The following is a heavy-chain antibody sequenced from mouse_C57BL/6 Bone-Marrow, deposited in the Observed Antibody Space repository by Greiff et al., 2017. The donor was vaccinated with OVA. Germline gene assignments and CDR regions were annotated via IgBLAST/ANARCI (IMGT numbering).Heavy chain of an antibody. D-gene: IGHD4-1*01. Sequence: VQLQQPGAELVMPGASVKLSCKASGYTFTSYWMHWVKQRPGQGLEWIGEIDPSDSYTNYNQKFKGKSTWTVDKSASTAYMQLSSLTSEDSAVYYCARGTGTGAMDYWGQGTSVTVSS. CDR1: GYTFTSYW. J-gene: IGHJ4*01. V-gene: IGHV1-69*01. CDR2: IDPSDSYT. CDR3: ARGTGTGAMDY.